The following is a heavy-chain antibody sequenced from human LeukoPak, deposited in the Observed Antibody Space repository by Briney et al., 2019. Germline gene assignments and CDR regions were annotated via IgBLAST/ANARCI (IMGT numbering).Heavy chain of an antibody. J-gene: IGHJ4*02. V-gene: IGHV4-39*07. CDR3: ARDHRYFDWSLDY. Sequence: SETLSLTCTVSGGSTSSSHYYWGWYRQPPGGGLEWIGSIYHSGTTYYNPSLKSRVTISVNTSKSQMSLKLTSVTAADTAVYYCARDHRYFDWSLDYWGQGTLVTVSS. D-gene: IGHD3-9*01. CDR1: GGSTSSSHYY. CDR2: IYHSGTT.